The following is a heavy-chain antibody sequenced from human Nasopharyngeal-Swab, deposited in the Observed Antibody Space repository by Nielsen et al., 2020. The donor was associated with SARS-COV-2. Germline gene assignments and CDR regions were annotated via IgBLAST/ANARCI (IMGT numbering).Heavy chain of an antibody. CDR3: ARWRVGGSYSGYYYYYMDV. CDR2: INAGNGNT. Sequence: GSVNASCKASGDSLTSYAMQWVRQVPGQRLEGMGWINAGNGNTKYSQKFQGRVTITRDTSASTAYMELSSLRSEDTAVYYCARWRVGGSYSGYYYYYMDVWGKGTTVTVSS. V-gene: IGHV1-3*01. D-gene: IGHD1-26*01. CDR1: GDSLTSYA. J-gene: IGHJ6*03.